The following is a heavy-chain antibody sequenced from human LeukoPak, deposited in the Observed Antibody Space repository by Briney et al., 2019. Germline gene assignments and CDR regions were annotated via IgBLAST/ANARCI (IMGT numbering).Heavy chain of an antibody. D-gene: IGHD3-16*02. CDR1: GGTFSSYA. V-gene: IGHV1-69*04. CDR3: ARAMITFGGVIVPDY. J-gene: IGHJ4*02. Sequence: SVKVSCKASGGTFSSYAISWVRQAPGQGLEWMGRIIPILGIANYAQKFQGRVTITADKSTSTVYMELSSLRSEDTAVYYCARAMITFGGVIVPDYWGQGTLVTVSS. CDR2: IIPILGIA.